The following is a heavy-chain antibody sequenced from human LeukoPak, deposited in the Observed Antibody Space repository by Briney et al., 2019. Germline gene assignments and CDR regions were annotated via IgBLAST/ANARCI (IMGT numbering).Heavy chain of an antibody. J-gene: IGHJ6*03. CDR2: ISGSGGST. D-gene: IGHD5-18*01. V-gene: IGHV3-23*01. Sequence: GGSLRLSCAASGFTFSSYAMSWVRQAPGKGLEWVSAISGSGGSTYYADSVKGRFTISRDNSKNTLYLQMNSLRAEDTAVYYCAKGVTQLWYLAYNYMDVWGKGTTVTVSS. CDR1: GFTFSSYA. CDR3: AKGVTQLWYLAYNYMDV.